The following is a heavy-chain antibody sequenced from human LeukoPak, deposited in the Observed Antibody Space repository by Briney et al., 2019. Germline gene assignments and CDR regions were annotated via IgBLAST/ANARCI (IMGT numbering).Heavy chain of an antibody. CDR2: INHSGST. V-gene: IGHV4-34*01. J-gene: IGHJ6*02. CDR3: ARGAPSTGLDV. CDR1: GGSFSGYY. Sequence: SETLSLTCAVYGGSFSGYYWSWIPQPPGKGLEWIGEINHSGSTYYNPSLKSRVTISVDRSKNQFSLKLSSVTAADTAVYYCARGAPSTGLDVWGQGTTVTVSS.